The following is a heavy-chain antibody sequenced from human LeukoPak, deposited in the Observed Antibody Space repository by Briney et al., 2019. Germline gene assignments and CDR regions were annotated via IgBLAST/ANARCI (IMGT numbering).Heavy chain of an antibody. CDR1: GYTFKTYW. CDR3: ARLGTVARGIDY. CDR2: IYPADSDT. J-gene: IGHJ4*02. V-gene: IGHV5-51*01. Sequence: GESLKISCQGSGYTFKTYWIAWVRQMPGNGLQWMGSIYPADSDTKYSPPFQGQVTISADKSINTAYLQWNTLKASDTAKYYCARLGTVARGIDYWGQGTLVTVSS. D-gene: IGHD6-19*01.